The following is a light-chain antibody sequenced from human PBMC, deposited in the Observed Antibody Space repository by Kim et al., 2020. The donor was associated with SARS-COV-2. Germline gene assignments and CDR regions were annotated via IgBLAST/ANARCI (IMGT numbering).Light chain of an antibody. CDR1: SSNLGNNY. J-gene: IGLJ2*01. Sequence: GQKVTISCAGSSSNLGNNYVSWYQQLPGTAPKSLIYDNNKRPSGIPARFSGSKSGASATLGITGLQTGDEADYYCGTWDSSLSARVFGGGTQLTVL. CDR2: DNN. V-gene: IGLV1-51*01. CDR3: GTWDSSLSARV.